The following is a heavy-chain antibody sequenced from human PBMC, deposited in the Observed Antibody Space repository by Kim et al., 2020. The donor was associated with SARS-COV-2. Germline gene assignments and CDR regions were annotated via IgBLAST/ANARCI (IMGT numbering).Heavy chain of an antibody. Sequence: GGSLRLSCAASGFTFSSASMSWVRQAPGKGLEWVGRIKSRADGGTTDYAAHGQVRITISRSDSTNTLQLKMNRLKTEDASVYYYTNNLTGNYYYSNCYY. CDR2: IKSRADGGTT. D-gene: IGHD3-22*01. CDR1: GFTFSSAS. J-gene: IGHJ6*01. V-gene: IGHV3-15*01. CDR3: TNNLTGNYYYSNCYY.